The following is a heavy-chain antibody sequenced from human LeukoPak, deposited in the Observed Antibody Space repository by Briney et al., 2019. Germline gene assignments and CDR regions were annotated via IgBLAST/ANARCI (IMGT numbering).Heavy chain of an antibody. V-gene: IGHV3-21*01. J-gene: IGHJ4*02. CDR1: GFTFSSYS. CDR3: AGGAGDYSSSWY. Sequence: GRSLRLSCAASGFTFSSYSMNWVRQAPGKGLEWVSSISSSSSYIYYADSVKGRFTISRDNAKNSLYLQMNSLRAEDTAVYYCAGGAGDYSSSWYWGQGTLVTVSS. D-gene: IGHD6-13*01. CDR2: ISSSSSYI.